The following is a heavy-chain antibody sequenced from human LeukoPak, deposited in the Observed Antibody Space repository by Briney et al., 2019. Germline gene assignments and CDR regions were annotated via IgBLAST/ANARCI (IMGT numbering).Heavy chain of an antibody. V-gene: IGHV4-4*07. D-gene: IGHD3-22*01. CDR1: GGSFSNYY. J-gene: IGHJ5*02. CDR3: ARPYYYDSRIDP. CDR2: IYTSGST. Sequence: SETLSLTCSVSGGSFSNYYWSWIRQPAGKGLEWIGRIYTSGSTNYNPSLKSRVTMSADTSKNQFSLKLSSVTAADTAVYYCARPYYYDSRIDPWGQGTLVTVSS.